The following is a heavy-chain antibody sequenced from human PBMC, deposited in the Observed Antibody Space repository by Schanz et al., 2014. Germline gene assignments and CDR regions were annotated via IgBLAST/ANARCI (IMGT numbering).Heavy chain of an antibody. CDR3: ARLYCSTPGCYVSPNGFAKDY. D-gene: IGHD2-2*01. V-gene: IGHV4-34*01. CDR1: GGSFSGYY. CDR2: INQSGDT. J-gene: IGHJ4*02. Sequence: QVQLQQWGAGLLKPSETLSLTCAVSGGSFSGYYWSWIRQPPDTGLEWIGEINQSGDTNYNPSLKSRVTISVDTSNNRFPLNLRPVTAADTAVYYCARLYCSTPGCYVSPNGFAKDYWGQGTLVTVSS.